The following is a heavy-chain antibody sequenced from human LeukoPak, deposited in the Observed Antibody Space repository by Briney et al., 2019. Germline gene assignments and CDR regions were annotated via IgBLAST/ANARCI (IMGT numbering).Heavy chain of an antibody. J-gene: IGHJ4*02. CDR1: GFSFDDYG. D-gene: IGHD6-19*01. Sequence: GGSLRLSRAASGFSFDDYGMSWVRQAPGKGLEWVSGINWNGGSTGYADSVKGRFTISRDNAKNSLYLQMNSLRAEDTALYYCARGPGQWLTTFDYWGQGTLVTVSS. CDR3: ARGPGQWLTTFDY. V-gene: IGHV3-20*04. CDR2: INWNGGST.